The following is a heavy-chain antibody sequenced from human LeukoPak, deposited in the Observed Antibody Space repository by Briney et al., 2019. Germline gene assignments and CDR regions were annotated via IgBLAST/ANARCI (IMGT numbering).Heavy chain of an antibody. CDR1: GGSISSYY. V-gene: IGHV4-59*01. CDR3: AGSEAYYFDY. J-gene: IGHJ4*02. CDR2: IYYSGST. Sequence: SETLFLTCTVSGGSISSYYWSWIRQPPGKGLEWVGYIYYSGSTNYNPSLKSRVTISVDTSKNQFSLKLSSVTAADTAVYYCAGSEAYYFDYWGQGTLVTVSS.